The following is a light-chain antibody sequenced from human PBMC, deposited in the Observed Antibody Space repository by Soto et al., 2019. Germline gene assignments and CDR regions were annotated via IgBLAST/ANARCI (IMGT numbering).Light chain of an antibody. CDR3: QQYNKWPLT. CDR2: AVS. CDR1: QSVSSN. J-gene: IGKJ1*01. Sequence: EIMMTQSPGTLSASPGERATLSCRASQSVSSNLAWYQQKPGQAPGLLIYAVSTRATGIPARFSGSGSGTEFTLTISSLQSEEFAVYYCQQYNKWPLTFGQGTKVEIK. V-gene: IGKV3-15*01.